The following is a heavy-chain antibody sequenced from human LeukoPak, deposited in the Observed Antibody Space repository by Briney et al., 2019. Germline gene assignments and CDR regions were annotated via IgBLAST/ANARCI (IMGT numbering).Heavy chain of an antibody. V-gene: IGHV3-7*03. Sequence: GGSQRLSCAASGFTFSSYWMSWVRQAPGKGLEWVANIKQDGSEKYYVDSVKGRFTISRDNAKNSLYLQMNSLRAEDTAVYYCAREGIAVAVYLNYWGQGTLVTVSS. CDR2: IKQDGSEK. D-gene: IGHD6-19*01. J-gene: IGHJ4*02. CDR3: AREGIAVAVYLNY. CDR1: GFTFSSYW.